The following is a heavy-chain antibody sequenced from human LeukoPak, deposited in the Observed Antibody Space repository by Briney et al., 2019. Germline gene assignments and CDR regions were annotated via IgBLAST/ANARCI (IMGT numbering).Heavy chain of an antibody. CDR2: INTDGSST. D-gene: IGHD6-6*01. V-gene: IGHV3-74*03. Sequence: GGSLRLSCAASGFTFSSYWMHWVRQGPGKGLVWVARINTDGSSTTYADSVKGRFTISRDNAENTLYLQMNSLRAEDTAVYYCAKEYTNSGARYFDYWGQGTLITVSS. CDR1: GFTFSSYW. CDR3: AKEYTNSGARYFDY. J-gene: IGHJ4*02.